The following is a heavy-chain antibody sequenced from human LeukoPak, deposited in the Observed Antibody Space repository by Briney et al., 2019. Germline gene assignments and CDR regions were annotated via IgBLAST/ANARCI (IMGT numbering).Heavy chain of an antibody. J-gene: IGHJ4*02. V-gene: IGHV4-30-4*01. CDR2: IYYSGST. CDR1: GGSIGSGDYY. CDR3: ARWYYYGSGRRQFDY. D-gene: IGHD3-10*01. Sequence: SETLSLTCTVSGGSIGSGDYYWNWIRQPPGKGLEWIGYIYYSGSTNYNPSLKSLVTISVDTSKNQFSLNLSSVTAADTAVYYCARWYYYGSGRRQFDYWGQGTLVTVSS.